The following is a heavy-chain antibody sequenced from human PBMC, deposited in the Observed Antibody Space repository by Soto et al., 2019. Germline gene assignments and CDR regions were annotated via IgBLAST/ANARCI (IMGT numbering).Heavy chain of an antibody. V-gene: IGHV3-33*01. CDR1: GLTFSIYD. Sequence: QVHLVESGGGVVQPGTSLRLSCAASGLTFSIYDMHWVRQAPGKGLEWVALIWSDGSRTFYADSVKGRFTISRDNSKNTLYLQMNSLRAEDTAVYYCAGEPKGGAYDMDVWGQGTTVTVSS. J-gene: IGHJ6*02. CDR2: IWSDGSRT. D-gene: IGHD3-16*01. CDR3: AGEPKGGAYDMDV.